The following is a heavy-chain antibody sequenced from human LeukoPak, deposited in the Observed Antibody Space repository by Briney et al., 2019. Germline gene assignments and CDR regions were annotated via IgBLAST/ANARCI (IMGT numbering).Heavy chain of an antibody. CDR3: ARDVHSRITIFGVVRHRRVYFDY. V-gene: IGHV3-30-3*01. CDR2: ISYDGSNK. Sequence: PGGSLRLSCAASGFTFSSYAMHWVRQAPGKGLEWVAVISYDGSNKYYADSVKGRFTISRDNSKNTLYLQMNSLRAEDTAVYYCARDVHSRITIFGVVRHRRVYFDYWGQGTLVTVSS. D-gene: IGHD3-3*01. J-gene: IGHJ4*02. CDR1: GFTFSSYA.